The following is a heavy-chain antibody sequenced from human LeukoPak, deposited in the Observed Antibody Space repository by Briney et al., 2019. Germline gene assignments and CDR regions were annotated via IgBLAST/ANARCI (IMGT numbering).Heavy chain of an antibody. D-gene: IGHD3-22*01. Sequence: GGSLRLSCAASGFTFSSYGMHWVRQAPGKGLEGVAVIWYDGSNKYYADSVKGRFTISRDNSKNTLYLQMNSLRAEDTAVYYCASSEAYYYDSSGYHLFDYWGQGTLVTVSS. CDR2: IWYDGSNK. CDR1: GFTFSSYG. V-gene: IGHV3-33*01. CDR3: ASSEAYYYDSSGYHLFDY. J-gene: IGHJ4*02.